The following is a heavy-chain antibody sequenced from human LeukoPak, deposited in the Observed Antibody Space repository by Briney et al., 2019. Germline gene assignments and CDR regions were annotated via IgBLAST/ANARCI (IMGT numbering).Heavy chain of an antibody. Sequence: GGSLRLSCAASGFTFSSDAMHWVRQAPGKGLEYVSAISTNGGSTYYANSVKGRFTISRDNSKNTLYLQMDSLRAEDMAVYYCARPSGNSPYFDYWGLGTLVTVSS. CDR2: ISTNGGST. D-gene: IGHD4-23*01. J-gene: IGHJ4*02. CDR3: ARPSGNSPYFDY. V-gene: IGHV3-64*01. CDR1: GFTFSSDA.